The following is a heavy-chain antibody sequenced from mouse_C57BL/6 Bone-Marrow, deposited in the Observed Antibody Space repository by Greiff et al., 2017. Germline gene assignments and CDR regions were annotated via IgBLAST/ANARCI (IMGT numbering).Heavy chain of an antibody. CDR3: ARRFTTVVAVYYYAMDY. D-gene: IGHD1-1*01. V-gene: IGHV1-55*01. CDR1: GYTFTSYW. CDR2: IYPGSGST. Sequence: QVQLQQPGAELVKPGASVKMSCKASGYTFTSYWITWVKQRPGQGLEWIGDIYPGSGSTNYNEKFKSKATLTVDTSSSTAYMQLSSLTSEDSAVYYCARRFTTVVAVYYYAMDYWGQGTSVTVSS. J-gene: IGHJ4*01.